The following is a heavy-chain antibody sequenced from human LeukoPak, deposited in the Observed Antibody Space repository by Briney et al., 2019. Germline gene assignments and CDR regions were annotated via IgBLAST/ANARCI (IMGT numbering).Heavy chain of an antibody. CDR2: ISGSGGIT. Sequence: GGSLRLSCAASGFTFSSYAMSWVRQAPGKGLEWVSAISGSGGITYYADSVKGRFTISRDNSKNTLYLPMNSLRAEDTAVYYCAKVPGGGDSFYYYYGMDVWGQGTTVTVSS. J-gene: IGHJ6*02. CDR3: AKVPGGGDSFYYYYGMDV. D-gene: IGHD2-21*02. CDR1: GFTFSSYA. V-gene: IGHV3-23*01.